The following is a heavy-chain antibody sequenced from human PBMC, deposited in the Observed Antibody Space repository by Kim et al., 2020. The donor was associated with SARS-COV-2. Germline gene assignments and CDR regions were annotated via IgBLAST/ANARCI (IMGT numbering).Heavy chain of an antibody. J-gene: IGHJ5*02. CDR3: ARENCSGGSCYPWFDP. D-gene: IGHD2-15*01. V-gene: IGHV4-59*13. CDR2: IYYSGST. Sequence: SETLSLTCTVSGGSISSYYWSWIRQPPGKGLEWIGYIYYSGSTNYNPSLKSRVTISVDTSKNQFSLKLSSVTAADTAVYYCARENCSGGSCYPWFDPWGQGTLVTVSS. CDR1: GGSISSYY.